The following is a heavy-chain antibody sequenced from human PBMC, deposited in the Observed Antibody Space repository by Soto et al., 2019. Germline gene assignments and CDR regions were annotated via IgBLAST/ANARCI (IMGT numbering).Heavy chain of an antibody. Sequence: QVQLVHSGAEVKKPGSSVKVSCKASGGTFSPYTINWVRQAPGQGLEWMGRIIPFHGVTNYAQKFQARVTITADKSTSTAYVELSGLRFEDTAMYYCTRDWEITVSTWSFGGFWGRGTLVTVSS. CDR2: IIPFHGVT. V-gene: IGHV1-69*04. D-gene: IGHD3-10*01. J-gene: IGHJ4*02. CDR3: TRDWEITVSTWSFGGF. CDR1: GGTFSPYT.